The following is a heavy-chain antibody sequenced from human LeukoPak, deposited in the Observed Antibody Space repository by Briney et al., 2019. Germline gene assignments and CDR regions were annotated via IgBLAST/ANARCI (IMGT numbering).Heavy chain of an antibody. V-gene: IGHV3-30-3*01. Sequence: GGSLRLSCAASGFTFSSYAMHWVRQAPGKGLEWVAVISYDGSNKYYADSVKGRFTISRDNSKNTLYLQMNSLRAEDTAVYYCAKDKGRRYSSGWYYFDYWGQGTLVTVSS. CDR3: AKDKGRRYSSGWYYFDY. J-gene: IGHJ4*02. CDR2: ISYDGSNK. CDR1: GFTFSSYA. D-gene: IGHD6-19*01.